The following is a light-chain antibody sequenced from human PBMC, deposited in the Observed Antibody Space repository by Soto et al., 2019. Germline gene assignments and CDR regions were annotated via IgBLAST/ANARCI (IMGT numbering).Light chain of an antibody. J-gene: IGKJ1*01. CDR3: QQNDTTPT. CDR2: AAS. Sequence: DIQITQSPCSLSASLGDIVTITFRASQSMSSYLNWYQQKPGKAPKLLIYAASSLQSGVPSRFSGHGSGTDFTLTISRLQPEDCATYYCQQNDTTPTFGQGTKVDI. V-gene: IGKV1-39*01. CDR1: QSMSSY.